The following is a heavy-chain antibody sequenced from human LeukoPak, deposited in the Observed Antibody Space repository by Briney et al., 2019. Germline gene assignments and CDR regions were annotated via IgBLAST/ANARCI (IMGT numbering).Heavy chain of an antibody. J-gene: IGHJ4*02. CDR1: GFDFVTSV. D-gene: IGHD1-26*01. CDR2: INPHSGGT. V-gene: IGHV1-2*02. CDR3: ATAVSVNYYRSSGY. Sequence: GTSVKVSCKTSGFDFVTSVIHWVRQAPGQGLEWMGWINPHSGGTNYAQKFQGRVTMTRDTSISTAYMELSRLRSDDTAVYFCATAVSVNYYRSSGYWGQGTLVTVSS.